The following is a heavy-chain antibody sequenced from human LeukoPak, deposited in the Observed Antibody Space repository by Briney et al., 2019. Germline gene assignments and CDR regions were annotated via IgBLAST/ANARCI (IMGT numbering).Heavy chain of an antibody. V-gene: IGHV3-7*01. CDR1: GFTFSSYW. CDR3: ARGSEWELLGSCDY. D-gene: IGHD1-26*01. J-gene: IGHJ4*02. CDR2: IKQDGSEK. Sequence: GGSLRLSCAASGFTFSSYWMSWVRQAPGKGLEWVANIKQDGSEKYYVDSVKGRFTISRDNAKNSLYLQMNSLRAEDTAVYYCARGSEWELLGSCDYWGQGTLVTVSS.